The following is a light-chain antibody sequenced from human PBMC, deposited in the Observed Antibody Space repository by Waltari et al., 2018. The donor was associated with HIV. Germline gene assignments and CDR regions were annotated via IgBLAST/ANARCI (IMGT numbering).Light chain of an antibody. V-gene: IGLV2-8*01. J-gene: IGLJ2*01. CDR3: TSYAGINPVA. CDR2: DVN. CDR1: SRYVGRYAY. Sequence: QSALTQPPSASGSPGQSVTISSPGASRYVGRYAYVSWYQQHPGKAPKLLTSDVNKRPSGVPDRFSGSKSGNTASLTVSGLQAEDEAEYSCTSYAGINPVAFGGGTKLTVL.